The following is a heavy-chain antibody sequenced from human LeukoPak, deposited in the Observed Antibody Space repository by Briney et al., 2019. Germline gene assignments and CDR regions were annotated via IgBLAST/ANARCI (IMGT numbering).Heavy chain of an antibody. CDR2: ISGSGGST. D-gene: IGHD3-10*01. CDR3: AKGAERFGETSPLADV. Sequence: GGSLRLSCAASGFTFSSYAMSWVRQAPGKGLEWVSAISGSGGSTYYADSVKGRFTISRDNSKNTLYLQMNSLRAEDTAVYYCAKGAERFGETSPLADVWGQGTTVTVSS. V-gene: IGHV3-23*01. J-gene: IGHJ6*02. CDR1: GFTFSSYA.